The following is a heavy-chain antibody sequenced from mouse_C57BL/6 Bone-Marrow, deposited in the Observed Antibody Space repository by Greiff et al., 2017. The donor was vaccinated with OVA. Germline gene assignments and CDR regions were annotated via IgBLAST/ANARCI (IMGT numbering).Heavy chain of an antibody. CDR1: GYTFTDYY. Sequence: VKLMESGAELVRPGASVKLSCKASGYTFTDYYINWVKQRPGQGLAWIARIYPGSGNTYYNEKFKGKATLTAEKSSSTAYMQLSSLTSEDAAVYFCARSRQRGFAYWGQGTLVTVSA. D-gene: IGHD6-1*01. J-gene: IGHJ3*01. CDR3: ARSRQRGFAY. V-gene: IGHV1-76*01. CDR2: IYPGSGNT.